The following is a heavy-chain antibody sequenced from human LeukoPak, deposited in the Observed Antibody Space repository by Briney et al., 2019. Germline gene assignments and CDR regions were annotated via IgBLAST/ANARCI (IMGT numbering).Heavy chain of an antibody. D-gene: IGHD6-13*01. V-gene: IGHV3-7*04. CDR2: IMQVGAEK. Sequence: ARSLRLSCPASGFTLSAIWMRCVRQAPGKGLEWVANIMQVGAEKYYMDFVKGRFTISRDNAKNTLFLQMNSLRAEDTAVYYCARDWQGQQPDGDAFDIWGQGTMVTVSS. J-gene: IGHJ3*02. CDR1: GFTLSAIW. CDR3: ARDWQGQQPDGDAFDI.